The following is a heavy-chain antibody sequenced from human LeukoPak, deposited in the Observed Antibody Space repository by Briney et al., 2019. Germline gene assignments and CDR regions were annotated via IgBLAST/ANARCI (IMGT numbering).Heavy chain of an antibody. CDR2: TYYRSKWYN. Sequence: SQTLSLTCAISGDSVSSNSVVWYWIRHSPSRGLEWLGRTYYRSKWYNDYAVAVKNRITINPDTSRNQFSLQLNSVTPEDTALYYCARDGGYRIDYWGQGILVTVSS. CDR1: GDSVSSNSVV. J-gene: IGHJ4*02. V-gene: IGHV6-1*01. CDR3: ARDGGYRIDY. D-gene: IGHD3-22*01.